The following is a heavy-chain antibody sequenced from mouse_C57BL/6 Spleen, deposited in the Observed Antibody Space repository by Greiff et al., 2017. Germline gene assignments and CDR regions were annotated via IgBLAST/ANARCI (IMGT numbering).Heavy chain of an antibody. V-gene: IGHV1-55*01. Sequence: QVQLQQPGAELVKPGASVKMSCKASGYTFASYWITWVKQRPGQGLAWIGDICTGSGSTNYTVKFKRKATLTGDTSPSTAYMQLSSLTAEDSASYYCARDYGRPYWGQGTLVTGAA. D-gene: IGHD1-1*01. CDR2: ICTGSGST. CDR3: ARDYGRPY. CDR1: GYTFASYW. J-gene: IGHJ3*01.